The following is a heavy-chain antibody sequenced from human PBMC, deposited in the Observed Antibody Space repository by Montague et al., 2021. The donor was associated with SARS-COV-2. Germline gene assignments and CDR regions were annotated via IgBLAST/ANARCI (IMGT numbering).Heavy chain of an antibody. CDR1: GGSFSGYL. Sequence: SETLSLTCAVHGGSFSGYLWSWIRKPPGKGLEWIGQINHSGNTNYNPSLMSRVTISVDMSKSQFSLKLSSVTAADTAVYYCARGGSSSSGVSWGQGTLVTVSS. J-gene: IGHJ5*02. V-gene: IGHV4-34*01. CDR3: ARGGSSSSGVS. D-gene: IGHD6-6*01. CDR2: INHSGNT.